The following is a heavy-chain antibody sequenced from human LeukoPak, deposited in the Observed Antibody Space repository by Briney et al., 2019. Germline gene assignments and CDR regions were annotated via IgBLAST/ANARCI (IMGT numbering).Heavy chain of an antibody. CDR2: IYYSGST. Sequence: SETLSLTCTVSGGSIGSSSYYWGWIRQPPGKGLEWIGSIYYSGSTYYNPSLKSRVTISVDTSKNQFSLKLSSVTAADTAVYYCARRTRGSYSSSWRIDYWGQGTLVTVSS. CDR1: GGSIGSSSYY. CDR3: ARRTRGSYSSSWRIDY. V-gene: IGHV4-39*07. D-gene: IGHD6-13*01. J-gene: IGHJ4*02.